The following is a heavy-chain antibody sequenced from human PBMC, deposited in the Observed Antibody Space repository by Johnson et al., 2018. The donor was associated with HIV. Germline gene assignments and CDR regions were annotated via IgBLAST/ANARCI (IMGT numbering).Heavy chain of an antibody. CDR2: IWYDGSNK. CDR3: AKDRAIYSSRAVVAFDI. D-gene: IGHD6-13*01. V-gene: IGHV3-33*06. J-gene: IGHJ3*02. CDR1: GFTFNSYG. Sequence: QMQLVESGGGVVQPGRSLRLSCAASGFTFNSYGMHWVRQAPGKGLEWVAVIWYDGSNKYYADSVKGRFTISRDNSKNTLYLQMNSLRAEDTAVYYCAKDRAIYSSRAVVAFDIWGQGTMVTVSS.